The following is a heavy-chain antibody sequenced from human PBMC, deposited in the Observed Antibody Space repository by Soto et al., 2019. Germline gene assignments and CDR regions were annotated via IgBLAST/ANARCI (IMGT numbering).Heavy chain of an antibody. J-gene: IGHJ5*02. CDR1: GYTFTSYG. Sequence: EASVKVSCKASGYTFTSYGISWVRQAPGQGLEWMGWISAYNGNTNYAQKLQGRVTMTTDTSTSTAYMELRSLRSDDTAVYYCARNHPIYCSGGSCYSGPWGQGTLVTVSS. V-gene: IGHV1-18*01. CDR2: ISAYNGNT. CDR3: ARNHPIYCSGGSCYSGP. D-gene: IGHD2-15*01.